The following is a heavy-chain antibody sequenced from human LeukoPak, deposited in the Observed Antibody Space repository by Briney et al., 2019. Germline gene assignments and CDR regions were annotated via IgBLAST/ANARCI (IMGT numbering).Heavy chain of an antibody. CDR3: ARENYDILTGYYPLYYYYMDV. V-gene: IGHV4-39*07. J-gene: IGHJ6*03. CDR2: IYYSGST. CDR1: GGSISSSSYY. D-gene: IGHD3-9*01. Sequence: SETLSLTCTVSGGSISSSSYYWGWIRQPPGKGLEWIGSIYYSGSTYYNPSLKSRVTISVDTSKNQFSLKLSSVTAADTAVYYCARENYDILTGYYPLYYYYMDVWGKGTTVTISS.